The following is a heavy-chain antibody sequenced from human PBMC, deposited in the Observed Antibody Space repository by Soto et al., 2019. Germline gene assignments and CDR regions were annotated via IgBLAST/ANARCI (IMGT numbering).Heavy chain of an antibody. J-gene: IGHJ6*04. CDR2: INKDGSEK. V-gene: IGHV3-7*01. Sequence: EVQVVESGGGLVQPGGSLRLSCAASGFTFTSYCMTWVRQAPGRGLEWVANINKDGSEKSYVDSVKGRFTISRDNAKSSLYLQMTSLRADDTAVYYCVREIASRLWGKGTTVIVSS. D-gene: IGHD2-21*01. CDR3: VREIASRL. CDR1: GFTFTSYC.